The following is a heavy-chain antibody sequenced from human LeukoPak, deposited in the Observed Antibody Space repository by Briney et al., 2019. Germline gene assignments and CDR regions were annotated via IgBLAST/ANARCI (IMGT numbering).Heavy chain of an antibody. D-gene: IGHD2-21*02. Sequence: NPSETLSLTCAVYGGSFSGYYWSWIRQPPGKGLEWIGEINHSGSTNYNPSLKSRVTISVDTSKNQFSLKLSSVTAADTAVYYCAGLVVVTAISSDYWGPGTLVTVSS. CDR2: INHSGST. CDR1: GGSFSGYY. V-gene: IGHV4-34*01. J-gene: IGHJ4*02. CDR3: AGLVVVTAISSDY.